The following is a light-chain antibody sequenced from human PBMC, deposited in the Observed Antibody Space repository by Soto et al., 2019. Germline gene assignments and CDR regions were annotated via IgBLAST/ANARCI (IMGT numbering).Light chain of an antibody. Sequence: DIVLTQSPGTLYLSPGERATLSCRASQSVGSRSLAWYQQKPGQAPRVLLYGTSERATGIPDRFSGSGSGTEFTLTISRLEPADFAVYFCQQYGRSQTFGQGTKVDIK. CDR2: GTS. V-gene: IGKV3-20*01. CDR1: QSVGSRS. CDR3: QQYGRSQT. J-gene: IGKJ1*01.